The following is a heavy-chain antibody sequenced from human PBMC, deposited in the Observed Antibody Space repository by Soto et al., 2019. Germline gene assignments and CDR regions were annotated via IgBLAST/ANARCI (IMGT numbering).Heavy chain of an antibody. CDR3: ARDFRPENTMATQNFEY. Sequence: QVQLVQSGAEVKKPGASVKVSCKASGYSFINYGISWVRQAPGQGLEWLGWISARNVHTKFAQKVQGRVTMASDTSTNTAYMELRSLRSDDTAVYYCARDFRPENTMATQNFEYWGQGTLVTVSS. J-gene: IGHJ4*02. CDR1: GYSFINYG. V-gene: IGHV1-18*04. CDR2: ISARNVHT. D-gene: IGHD6-6*01.